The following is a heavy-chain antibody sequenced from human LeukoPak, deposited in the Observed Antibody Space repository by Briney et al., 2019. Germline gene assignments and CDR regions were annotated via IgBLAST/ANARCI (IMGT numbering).Heavy chain of an antibody. CDR1: GGTFISYA. CDR3: AKSSGWYNWFDP. V-gene: IGHV1-69*05. D-gene: IGHD6-19*01. J-gene: IGHJ5*02. CDR2: IIPIFGTA. Sequence: ASVKVSFKASGGTFISYASSWVRQAPGQGLEWMGRIIPIFGTANYAQKFQGRVTITTDESTSTAYMELSSLRSEDTAVYYCAKSSGWYNWFDPWGQGTLVTVSS.